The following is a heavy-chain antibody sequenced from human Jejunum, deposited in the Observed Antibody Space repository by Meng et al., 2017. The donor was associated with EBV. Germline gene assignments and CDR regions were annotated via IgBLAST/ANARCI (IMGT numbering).Heavy chain of an antibody. CDR1: GFIVSNSY. V-gene: IGHV3-53*01. J-gene: IGHJ5*01. CDR3: AKRETSGWYDL. D-gene: IGHD6-19*01. Sequence: PLGNSGGCLIQPGGYLRLPCAASGFIVSNSYFSWVRQAPVKVLEWVSVIYSDSTTHYADSVKGRFTMSRDNSKSTLFLQMDSLRAEDTAIYYCAKRETSGWYDLWGQGTLVTVSS. CDR2: IYSDSTT.